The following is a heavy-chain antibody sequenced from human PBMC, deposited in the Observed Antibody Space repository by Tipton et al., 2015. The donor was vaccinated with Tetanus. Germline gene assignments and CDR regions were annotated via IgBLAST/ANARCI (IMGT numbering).Heavy chain of an antibody. CDR1: GYY. V-gene: IGHV3-21*01. CDR2: ISSTSSYI. Sequence: GYYWNWIRQPPGKGLEWVSSISSTSSYIYYADSLKGRFTISRDNAKNSLYLQMDSLRVEDTAVYYCASGSTLDYWGQGILVTVSS. J-gene: IGHJ4*02. CDR3: ASGSTLDY.